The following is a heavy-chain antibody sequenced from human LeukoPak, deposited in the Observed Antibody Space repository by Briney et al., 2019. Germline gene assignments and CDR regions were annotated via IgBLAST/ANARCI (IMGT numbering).Heavy chain of an antibody. J-gene: IGHJ4*02. CDR1: GLTFSRYE. CDR2: ISTSGSSI. CDR3: ARVPRHDGSAYD. V-gene: IGHV3-48*03. Sequence: GGSLRLSCAASGLTFSRYEMNWVRQAPGKGLEWVSYISTSGSSIYYADSVKGRFTISRDNAKNSLYLQMNSLRAEDTAVYYCARVPRHDGSAYDWGQGTLVTVSS. D-gene: IGHD3-10*01.